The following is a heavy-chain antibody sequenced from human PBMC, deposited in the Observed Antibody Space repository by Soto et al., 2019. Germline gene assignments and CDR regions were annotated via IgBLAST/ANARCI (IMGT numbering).Heavy chain of an antibody. V-gene: IGHV4-31*03. CDR2: IYYSGST. D-gene: IGHD3-3*01. CDR1: GGSISSGGYY. Sequence: SETLSLTCTVSGGSISSGGYYWSWIRQHPGKGLEWIGYIYYSGSTYYNPSLKSRVTISVDTSKNQFSLKLSSVTAADTAVYYCARSNTIFGVARTYDYWGQGTLVTVSS. J-gene: IGHJ4*02. CDR3: ARSNTIFGVARTYDY.